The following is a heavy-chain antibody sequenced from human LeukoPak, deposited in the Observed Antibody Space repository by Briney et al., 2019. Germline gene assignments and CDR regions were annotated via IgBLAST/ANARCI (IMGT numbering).Heavy chain of an antibody. Sequence: PSETLSLTCTVSGGSISRGSYYWSWIRQPAGKGLEWIGRIYTSGSTNYNPSLKSRVTISVDTSKNQFSLKLSSVTAADTAVYYCARDLHGIAVAGSLDYWGQGTLVTVSS. CDR1: GGSISRGSYY. J-gene: IGHJ4*02. CDR2: IYTSGST. CDR3: ARDLHGIAVAGSLDY. D-gene: IGHD6-19*01. V-gene: IGHV4-61*02.